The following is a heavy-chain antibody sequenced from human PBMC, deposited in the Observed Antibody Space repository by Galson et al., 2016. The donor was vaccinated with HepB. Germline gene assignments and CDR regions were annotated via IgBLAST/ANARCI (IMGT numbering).Heavy chain of an antibody. D-gene: IGHD1-26*01. Sequence: SLRLSCAASGFTFSSYAMSWVRQAPGKGLEWVASSGGSTYYADFVKGRFSISRDNSNSTLYLQMNSLRAEDAAVYYCAKGGRELGWFDPWGHGTLVSVSS. J-gene: IGHJ5*02. CDR2: SGGST. V-gene: IGHV3-23*01. CDR3: AKGGRELGWFDP. CDR1: GFTFSSYA.